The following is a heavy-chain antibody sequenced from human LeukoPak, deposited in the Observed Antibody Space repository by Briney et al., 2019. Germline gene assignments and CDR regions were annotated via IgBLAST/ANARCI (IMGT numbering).Heavy chain of an antibody. CDR2: IYTGGST. CDR1: GGSISSYY. D-gene: IGHD3-3*01. J-gene: IGHJ4*02. V-gene: IGHV4-4*07. CDR3: ARDGYDFWSGYYVY. Sequence: SSETLSLTCTVSGGSISSYYWSWIRQPAGKGLEWIGRIYTGGSTNYNPSLKSRVTMSVDTSMNQFSLKLSSVTAADTAVYYCARDGYDFWSGYYVYWGQGTLVTVSS.